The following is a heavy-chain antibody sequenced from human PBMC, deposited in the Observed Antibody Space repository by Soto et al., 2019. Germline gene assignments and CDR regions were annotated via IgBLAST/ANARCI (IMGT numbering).Heavy chain of an antibody. CDR3: ARDSYGSGSYEHGMDV. J-gene: IGHJ6*02. CDR1: GGSISSGAYY. D-gene: IGHD3-10*01. V-gene: IGHV4-31*03. Sequence: QVQLQESGPGLAKPSQTLSLTCTVSGGSISSGAYYWSWIRQHPGKGLERIGYIYYSGTTYYNPSLKSRVTRSVDRSKNQFSLKLSSVTAADTAVYYCARDSYGSGSYEHGMDVWGQGTTVTVSS. CDR2: IYYSGTT.